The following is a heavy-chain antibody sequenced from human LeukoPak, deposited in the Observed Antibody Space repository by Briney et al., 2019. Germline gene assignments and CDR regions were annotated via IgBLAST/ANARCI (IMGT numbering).Heavy chain of an antibody. J-gene: IGHJ1*01. D-gene: IGHD2/OR15-2a*01. Sequence: ASVKVSCKASGYTFTSYDINWVRQATGQGLEWMGWMNPNSGNTGYAQKFQGRVTMTRNTSISTAYMEPSSLRSEDTAVYYCAGGREPKNKYFQHWGQGTLVTVSS. V-gene: IGHV1-8*01. CDR2: MNPNSGNT. CDR1: GYTFTSYD. CDR3: AGGREPKNKYFQH.